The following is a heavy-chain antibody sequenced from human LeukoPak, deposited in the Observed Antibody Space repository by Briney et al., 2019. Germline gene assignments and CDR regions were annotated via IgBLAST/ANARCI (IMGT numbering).Heavy chain of an antibody. CDR2: IYYSGST. D-gene: IGHD3-22*01. CDR3: ARHFTYYYDSSGYYWTLFDY. J-gene: IGHJ4*02. Sequence: SETLSLTCTVSGGSISSYYWSWIRQPPGKGLEWIGYIYYSGSTNYNPSLKSRVTISVDTSKNQFSLKLSSVTAADTAVYYCARHFTYYYDSSGYYWTLFDYWGQGTLVTVSS. CDR1: GGSISSYY. V-gene: IGHV4-59*08.